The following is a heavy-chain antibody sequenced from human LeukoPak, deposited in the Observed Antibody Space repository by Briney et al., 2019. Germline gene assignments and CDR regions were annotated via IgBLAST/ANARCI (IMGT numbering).Heavy chain of an antibody. CDR1: GGSISSHY. V-gene: IGHV4-59*11. J-gene: IGHJ6*03. Sequence: SETLSLTCTVSGGSISSHYWSWIRQPPGKGLEWIGYIYYSGSTNYNPSLKSRVTISVDTSKNQFSLKLSSVTAADTAVYYCARDAGDYYMDVWGKGTTVTVS. CDR3: ARDAGDYYMDV. D-gene: IGHD3-10*01. CDR2: IYYSGST.